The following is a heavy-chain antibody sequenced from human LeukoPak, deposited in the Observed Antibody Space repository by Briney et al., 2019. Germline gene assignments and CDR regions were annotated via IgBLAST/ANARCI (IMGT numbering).Heavy chain of an antibody. CDR1: GFTFSSYG. V-gene: IGHV3-30*18. D-gene: IGHD6-19*01. Sequence: PGGSLRLSCAASGFTFSSYGMHWVRQAPGKGLEWVAVISYDGSNKYYADSVKGRFTISRDNSKNTLYLQMNSLRAEDTAVYYCAKVSIAVAQSHYYGMDVWGQGTTVTVSS. J-gene: IGHJ6*02. CDR3: AKVSIAVAQSHYYGMDV. CDR2: ISYDGSNK.